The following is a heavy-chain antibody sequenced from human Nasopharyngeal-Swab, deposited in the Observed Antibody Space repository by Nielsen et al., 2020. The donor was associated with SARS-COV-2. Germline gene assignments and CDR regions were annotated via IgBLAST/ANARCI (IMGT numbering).Heavy chain of an antibody. J-gene: IGHJ6*02. D-gene: IGHD1-1*01. Sequence: IRQPPGRGLEWIGYIYYSGSSYYNPSLKSRVTISVDTSKNQFSLKLSSVTAADTAVYYCARDIGTPAYPRYYYYGMDVWGQGTTVTVSS. CDR2: IYYSGSS. CDR3: ARDIGTPAYPRYYYYGMDV. V-gene: IGHV4-31*02.